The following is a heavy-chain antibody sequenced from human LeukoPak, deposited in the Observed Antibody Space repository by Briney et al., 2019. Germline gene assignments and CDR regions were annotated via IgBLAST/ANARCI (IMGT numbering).Heavy chain of an antibody. Sequence: WASVKVSCKASGYTFTSYDINWVGQATGQGLEWMGWMNPNSGNTGYAQKFQGRVTMTRNTSISTAYMELSSLRSEDTAVYYCARVFARYCSGGSCYSRALHYWGQGTLVTVSS. CDR2: MNPNSGNT. CDR3: ARVFARYCSGGSCYSRALHY. CDR1: GYTFTSYD. D-gene: IGHD2-15*01. J-gene: IGHJ4*02. V-gene: IGHV1-8*01.